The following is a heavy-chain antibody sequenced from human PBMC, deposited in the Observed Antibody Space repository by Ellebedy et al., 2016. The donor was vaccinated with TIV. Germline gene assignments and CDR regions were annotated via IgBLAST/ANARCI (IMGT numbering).Heavy chain of an antibody. CDR1: GYTFTSYG. V-gene: IGHV1-18*01. CDR2: ISAYNGNT. Sequence: ASVKVSCKASGYTFTSYGISWVRQAPGQGLEWMGWISAYNGNTNYAQKLQGRVTMTTDTSTSTAYMELRSLRSDDTAVYYCARVARGGYNYFYFDYWGQGTLVTVSS. D-gene: IGHD5-24*01. J-gene: IGHJ4*02. CDR3: ARVARGGYNYFYFDY.